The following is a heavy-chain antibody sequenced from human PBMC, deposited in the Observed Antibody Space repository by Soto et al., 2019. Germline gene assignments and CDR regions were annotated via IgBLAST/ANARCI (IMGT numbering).Heavy chain of an antibody. J-gene: IGHJ6*01. D-gene: IGHD6-19*01. CDR2: ISYDGSNK. CDR3: AGANPPTRIAVAKTIYYYGMDV. CDR1: GFTFSSYA. Sequence: QVQLVESGGGVVQPGRSLRLSCAASGFTFSSYAMHWVRQAPGKGLEWVAVISYDGSNKYYADSVKGRFTISRDNSKNTLYLQMNSLRAEDTAVYYCAGANPPTRIAVAKTIYYYGMDVW. V-gene: IGHV3-30-3*01.